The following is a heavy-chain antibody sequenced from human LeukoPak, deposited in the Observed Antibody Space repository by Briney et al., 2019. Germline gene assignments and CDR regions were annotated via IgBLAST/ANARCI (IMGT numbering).Heavy chain of an antibody. CDR2: IYYSGST. CDR1: GFTVSSNY. V-gene: IGHV4-39*07. CDR3: ARDPVRSDPESDAFDI. J-gene: IGHJ3*02. D-gene: IGHD1-1*01. Sequence: GSLRLSCAASGFTVSSNYMSWVRQPPGKGLEWIGSIYYSGSTYYNPSLKSRVTISVDTSKNQFSLKLSSVTAADTAVYYCARDPVRSDPESDAFDIWGQGTMVTVSS.